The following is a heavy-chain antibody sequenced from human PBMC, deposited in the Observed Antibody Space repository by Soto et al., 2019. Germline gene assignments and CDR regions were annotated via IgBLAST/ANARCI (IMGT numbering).Heavy chain of an antibody. CDR3: ARGHYDFWSGPNWFDP. V-gene: IGHV4-34*01. D-gene: IGHD3-3*01. CDR1: GGSFSGYY. J-gene: IGHJ5*02. CDR2: INHSGST. Sequence: SETLSLTCAVYGGSFSGYYWSWIRQPPGKGLEWIGEINHSGSTNYNPSLKSRVTISVDTSKNQFSLKLSSVTAADTAVYYCARGHYDFWSGPNWFDPWRQRTLVTVSS.